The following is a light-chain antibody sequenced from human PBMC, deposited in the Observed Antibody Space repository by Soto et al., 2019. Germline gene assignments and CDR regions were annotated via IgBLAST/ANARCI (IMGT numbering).Light chain of an antibody. J-gene: IGKJ2*01. V-gene: IGKV1-8*01. Sequence: AIRMTQSPSSLSASTGDRVTITCRASQGISSYLAWYQQKPGQAPKLLIYAASTLQSGVPSRFSGSGSGTDFTLTISCLQSEDFATYYCHQYYSYPSTFGQGTKLEIK. CDR3: HQYYSYPST. CDR2: AAS. CDR1: QGISSY.